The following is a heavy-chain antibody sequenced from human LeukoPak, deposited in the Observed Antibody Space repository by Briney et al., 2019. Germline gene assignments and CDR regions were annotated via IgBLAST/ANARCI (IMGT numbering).Heavy chain of an antibody. Sequence: ASVKVSCKVSGYTLTELSMHWVRQAPGKGLEWMGSFDPEDGETIYAQKFQGRVTMTEDTSTDTAYMELSSLRSEDTAVYYCATGFIMITFGGVIVTSDYWGQGTLVTVSS. CDR3: ATGFIMITFGGVIVTSDY. CDR1: GYTLTELS. CDR2: FDPEDGET. J-gene: IGHJ4*02. V-gene: IGHV1-24*01. D-gene: IGHD3-16*02.